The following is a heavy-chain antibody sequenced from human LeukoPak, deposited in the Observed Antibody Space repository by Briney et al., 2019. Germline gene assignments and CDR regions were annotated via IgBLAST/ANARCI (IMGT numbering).Heavy chain of an antibody. V-gene: IGHV3-23*01. CDR1: GFTFSRYA. D-gene: IGHD6-19*01. CDR3: AKSASGWPYHFGY. Sequence: GGSLRLSCAASGFTFSRYAMKWVRQAPGKGLEWVSGLSGSGGSTYYADSVKGRFTISRDNSKSTLYLQVNSLRAEDTAVYYCAKSASGWPYHFGYWGQGTLVTVSS. J-gene: IGHJ4*02. CDR2: LSGSGGST.